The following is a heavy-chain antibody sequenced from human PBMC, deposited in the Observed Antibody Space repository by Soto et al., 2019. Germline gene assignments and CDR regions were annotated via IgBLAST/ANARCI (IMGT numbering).Heavy chain of an antibody. CDR2: IDPSDSYT. V-gene: IGHV5-10-1*01. CDR3: ARSKYYDFWSGYSPRYYYYGMDV. J-gene: IGHJ6*02. D-gene: IGHD3-3*01. Sequence: PGESLKISCKGSGYSFTGYWISWVRQMPGKGLEWMGRIDPSDSYTNYSPSFQGHVTISADKSISTAYLQWSSLKASDTAMYYCARSKYYDFWSGYSPRYYYYGMDVWGQGTTVTVSS. CDR1: GYSFTGYW.